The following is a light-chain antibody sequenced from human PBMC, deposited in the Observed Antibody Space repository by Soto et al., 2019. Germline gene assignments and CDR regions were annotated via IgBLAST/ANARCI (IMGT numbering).Light chain of an antibody. CDR2: DAS. CDR1: QDIATY. J-gene: IGKJ5*01. CDR3: QQFYDLPIT. V-gene: IGKV1-33*01. Sequence: DIQMTQSPSSLSASVGNRVTITCQASQDIATYLNWYQQKPGKAPKLLIYDASNLETGVPSRFSGRGSGKDFTFTISSLQPDDSGTYYCQQFYDLPITFGQGTRLEIK.